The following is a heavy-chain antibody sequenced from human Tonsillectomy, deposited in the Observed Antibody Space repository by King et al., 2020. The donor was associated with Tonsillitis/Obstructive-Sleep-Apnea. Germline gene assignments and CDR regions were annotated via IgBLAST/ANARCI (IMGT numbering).Heavy chain of an antibody. J-gene: IGHJ4*02. CDR2: ISYDGSNK. V-gene: IGHV3-30*04. Sequence: VQLVESGGGVVQPGRSLRLSCAASGFTFSSYAMHWVRQAPGKGLEWVAVISYDGSNKYYADSVKGRFTISRDNSKNTRYLQMNSLRAEDTAVYYCSRGCLGGELGRGFDYWGQGTLVTVSS. D-gene: IGHD1-7*01. CDR1: GFTFSSYA. CDR3: SRGCLGGELGRGFDY.